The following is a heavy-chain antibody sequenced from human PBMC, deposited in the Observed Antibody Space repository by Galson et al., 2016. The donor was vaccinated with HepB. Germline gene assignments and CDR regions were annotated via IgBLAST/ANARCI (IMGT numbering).Heavy chain of an antibody. D-gene: IGHD3/OR15-3a*01. J-gene: IGHJ4*02. V-gene: IGHV1-69*13. Sequence: SVKVSCKASGGTFNTYAISWVRQAPGHGLEWMGGISPMLGTATYAQKVQGRVTITADESTRTAYMDLSSLRSEDTALYYCARGSEIWTGYYAYWGQGTLITVSS. CDR1: GGTFNTYA. CDR3: ARGSEIWTGYYAY. CDR2: ISPMLGTA.